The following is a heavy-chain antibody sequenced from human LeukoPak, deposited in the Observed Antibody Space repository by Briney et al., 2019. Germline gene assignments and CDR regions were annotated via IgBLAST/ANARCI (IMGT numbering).Heavy chain of an antibody. CDR1: GFTFSSYG. CDR2: IWYDGSNK. Sequence: AGGSLGLSCAASGFTFSSYGMHWVRQAPGKGLEWVAVIWYDGSNKYYADSVKGRFTISRDNSKNTLYLQMNSLRAEDTAVYYCARDAVAGRWFDPWGQGTLVTVSS. CDR3: ARDAVAGRWFDP. V-gene: IGHV3-33*01. D-gene: IGHD6-19*01. J-gene: IGHJ5*02.